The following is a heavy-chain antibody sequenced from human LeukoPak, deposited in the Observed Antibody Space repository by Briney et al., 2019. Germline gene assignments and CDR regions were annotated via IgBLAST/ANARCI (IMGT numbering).Heavy chain of an antibody. CDR1: GYTFTSYD. CDR3: ARRRTNLGIFSRYNWFDP. CDR2: MNPNSGNT. J-gene: IGHJ5*02. D-gene: IGHD2-21*01. V-gene: IGHV1-8*01. Sequence: GASVKVSCKASGYTFTSYDINWVRQATGQGLEWMGWMNPNSGNTGYAQKFQGRVTMTRNTSISTAYMELSSLRSEDTAVYYCARRRTNLGIFSRYNWFDPWGQGTLVTVSS.